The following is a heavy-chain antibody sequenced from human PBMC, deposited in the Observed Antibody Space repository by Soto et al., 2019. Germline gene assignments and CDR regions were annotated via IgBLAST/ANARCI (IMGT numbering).Heavy chain of an antibody. Sequence: GESLKISCKGSGYSFTSYWISWVRQMPGKGLEWMGRIDPSDSYTNYSPSFQGHVTISADKSISTAYLQWSSLKASDTAMYYCARPKNWNTLSIDREYSYGMDVCGKGITVTVS. J-gene: IGHJ6*04. CDR1: GYSFTSYW. V-gene: IGHV5-10-1*01. CDR3: ARPKNWNTLSIDREYSYGMDV. D-gene: IGHD1-1*01. CDR2: IDPSDSYT.